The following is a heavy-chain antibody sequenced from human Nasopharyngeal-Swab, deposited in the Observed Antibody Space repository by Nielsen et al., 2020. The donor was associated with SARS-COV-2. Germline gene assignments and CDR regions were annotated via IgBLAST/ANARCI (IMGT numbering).Heavy chain of an antibody. D-gene: IGHD5-24*01. Sequence: SETLSLTCTLSGGSISSGGYYWSWIRQHPGKGLEWIGYIYYSWSTYYNPSLKSRLTISVDTSKNQFSLKLSSVTTADTAVYYCERVGARWLQFDAFDIWGQGTMVTVSS. CDR3: ERVGARWLQFDAFDI. CDR2: IYYSWST. CDR1: GGSISSGGYY. J-gene: IGHJ3*02. V-gene: IGHV4-31*03.